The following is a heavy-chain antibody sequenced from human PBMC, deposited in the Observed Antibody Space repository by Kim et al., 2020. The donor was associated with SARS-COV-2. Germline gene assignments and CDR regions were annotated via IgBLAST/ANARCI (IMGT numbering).Heavy chain of an antibody. CDR2: IYTSGST. Sequence: SETLSLTCTVSGGSISSYYWSWIRQPAGKGLEWIGRIYTSGSTNYNPSLKSRVTMSVDTSKNQFSLKLSSVTAADTAVYYCARGGYSSSPEGYYFDYWGQGTLVTVSS. V-gene: IGHV4-4*07. CDR3: ARGGYSSSPEGYYFDY. J-gene: IGHJ4*02. CDR1: GGSISSYY. D-gene: IGHD6-6*01.